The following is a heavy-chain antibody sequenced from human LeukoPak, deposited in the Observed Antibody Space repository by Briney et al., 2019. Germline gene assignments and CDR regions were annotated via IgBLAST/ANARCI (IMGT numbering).Heavy chain of an antibody. V-gene: IGHV1-2*02. D-gene: IGHD6-19*01. CDR3: ARGWYGGYYCYYYMDV. Sequence: ASVKVSCKASGYTFTGYYMHWVRQAPGQGLEWMGWINPNSGGTNYAQKFQGRVTMTRDTSISTAYMELSSLRSEDTAVYYCARGWYGGYYCYYYMDVWGKGTTVTVSS. J-gene: IGHJ6*03. CDR1: GYTFTGYY. CDR2: INPNSGGT.